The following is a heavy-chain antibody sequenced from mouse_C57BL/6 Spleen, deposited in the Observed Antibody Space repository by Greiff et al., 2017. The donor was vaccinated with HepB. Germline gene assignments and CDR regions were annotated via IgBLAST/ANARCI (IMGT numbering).Heavy chain of an antibody. CDR3: ARSDGYYGWFAC. Sequence: QVHVKQSGAELVRPGTSVKVSCKASGYAFTNYLIEWVKQRPGQGLEWIGVINPGSGGTNYNEKFKGKATLTADKSSSTAYMQLSSLTSEDSAVYFCARSDGYYGWFACWGQGTLVTVSA. J-gene: IGHJ3*01. CDR1: GYAFTNYL. CDR2: INPGSGGT. D-gene: IGHD2-3*01. V-gene: IGHV1-54*01.